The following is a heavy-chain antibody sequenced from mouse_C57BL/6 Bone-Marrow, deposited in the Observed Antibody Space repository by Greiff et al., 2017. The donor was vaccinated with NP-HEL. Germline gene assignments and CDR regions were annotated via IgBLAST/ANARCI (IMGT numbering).Heavy chain of an antibody. V-gene: IGHV1-39*01. Sequence: EVKLVESGPELVKPGASVKISCKASGYSFTDYNMNWVKQSNGKSLEWIGVINPNYGTTSYNQKFKGKATLTVDKSSSTAYMQLNSLTSEDSAVYYCAKEDGYYAAWFAYWGQGTLVTVSA. CDR3: AKEDGYYAAWFAY. D-gene: IGHD2-3*01. J-gene: IGHJ3*01. CDR1: GYSFTDYN. CDR2: INPNYGTT.